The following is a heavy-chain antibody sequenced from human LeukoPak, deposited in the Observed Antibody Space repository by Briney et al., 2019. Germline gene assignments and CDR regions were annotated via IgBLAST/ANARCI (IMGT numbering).Heavy chain of an antibody. D-gene: IGHD3-22*01. J-gene: IGHJ3*02. V-gene: IGHV3-33*01. CDR2: IWYDGSNK. CDR1: GFTFSSYG. CDR3: ARGYYDSSGPPRPDAPDI. Sequence: GGSLRLSCAASGFTFSSYGMHWVRQAPGKGLEWVAVIWYDGSNKYYADSVKGRFTISRDNSKNTLYLQMNSLRAEDTAVYYCARGYYDSSGPPRPDAPDIWGQGTMVTVSS.